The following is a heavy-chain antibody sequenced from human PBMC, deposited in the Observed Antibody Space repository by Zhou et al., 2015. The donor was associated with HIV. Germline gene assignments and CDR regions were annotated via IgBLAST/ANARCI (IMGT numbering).Heavy chain of an antibody. J-gene: IGHJ3*02. CDR1: GYTFAHFG. CDR2: ISAYNGQT. D-gene: IGHD3-22*01. CDR3: ARGITLKGPLGWRAFDI. Sequence: QVQLVQSGAEVKKPGASVKVSCQTSGYTFAHFGVSWLRQAPGQGLEWMAWISAYNGQTKFSEKFQGRVTMTTDTSTSTAYMELSSLKSEDTALYYCARGITLKGPLGWRAFDIWGQGTMLSVSS. V-gene: IGHV1-18*01.